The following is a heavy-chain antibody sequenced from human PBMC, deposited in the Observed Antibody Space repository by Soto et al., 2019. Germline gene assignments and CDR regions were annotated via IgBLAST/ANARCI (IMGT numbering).Heavy chain of an antibody. CDR1: GFTFNNYA. CDR3: AKDYNGNRNFDY. J-gene: IGHJ4*02. Sequence: EVRLLESGGGLVQPGGSLKLSCAASGFTFNNYAMTWVRQAPGKGLEWVSAISGGGGSTYYADSVKGRFTISRDNPNNALYLQMNSLRVEDTAIYFCAKDYNGNRNFDYWGQGSLVTVSS. D-gene: IGHD3-10*01. CDR2: ISGGGGST. V-gene: IGHV3-23*01.